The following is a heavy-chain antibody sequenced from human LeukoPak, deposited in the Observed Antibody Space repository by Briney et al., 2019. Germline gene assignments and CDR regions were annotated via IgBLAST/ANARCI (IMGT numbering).Heavy chain of an antibody. V-gene: IGHV4-34*01. CDR3: ARASRYYYDSSGSHGDY. Sequence: SETLSLTCAVYGGSFSGYYWSWIRQPPGKGLEWIGEINHSGSTNYNPSLKSRVTISVDTSKTQFSLKLSSVTAADTAVYYCARASRYYYDSSGSHGDYWGQGTLVTVSS. CDR1: GGSFSGYY. D-gene: IGHD3-22*01. J-gene: IGHJ4*02. CDR2: INHSGST.